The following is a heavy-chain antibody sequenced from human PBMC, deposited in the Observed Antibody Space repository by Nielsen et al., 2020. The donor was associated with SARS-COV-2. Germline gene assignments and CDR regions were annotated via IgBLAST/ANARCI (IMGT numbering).Heavy chain of an antibody. Sequence: GESLKISCTLFGLSVTDAWMGWVRRAPGRGLEWIGRFKSKSDGGTTDYAAPIRDRVFVSRDESTNTVFLQMSSLMAEDTAVYYCTTDRGVAIRPLFDSWGQGTRVTVSS. D-gene: IGHD3-3*01. CDR1: GLSVTDAW. J-gene: IGHJ4*02. CDR2: FKSKSDGGTT. V-gene: IGHV3-15*01. CDR3: TTDRGVAIRPLFDS.